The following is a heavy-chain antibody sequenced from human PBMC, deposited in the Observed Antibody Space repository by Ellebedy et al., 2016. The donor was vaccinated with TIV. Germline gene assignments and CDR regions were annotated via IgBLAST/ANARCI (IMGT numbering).Heavy chain of an antibody. CDR1: GYTFTSHF. V-gene: IGHV1-46*04. Sequence: AASVKVSCKASGYTFTSHFMHWVRQAPGQGLEWMGIINPGVGSTNYAQKLKSRVTMTRDTSGSTVYMELSSLRSEDTAVYNCARGNRGYNAVYLDYWGQGTLVTVSS. J-gene: IGHJ4*02. CDR2: INPGVGST. D-gene: IGHD5-24*01. CDR3: ARGNRGYNAVYLDY.